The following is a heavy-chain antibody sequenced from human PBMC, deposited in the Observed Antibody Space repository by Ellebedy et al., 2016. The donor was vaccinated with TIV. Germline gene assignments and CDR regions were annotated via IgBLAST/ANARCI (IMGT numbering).Heavy chain of an antibody. D-gene: IGHD6-19*01. V-gene: IGHV3-7*03. CDR2: IKQDGGET. J-gene: IGHJ4*02. Sequence: GESLKISCGTSGFTFSNYWMSWVRQAPGKGLEWVANIKQDGGETYYLDSLKGRFTISRDNAKNSLYLQMNSLRADDTAVYYCARDKGDDSGSKFDSWGQGTLVTVSS. CDR3: ARDKGDDSGSKFDS. CDR1: GFTFSNYW.